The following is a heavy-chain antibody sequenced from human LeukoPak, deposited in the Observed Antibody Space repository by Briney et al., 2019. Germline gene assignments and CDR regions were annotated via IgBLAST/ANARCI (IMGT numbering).Heavy chain of an antibody. Sequence: GGSLRLSCAASGFTFRSYWMHWVRQAPGKGLVWVSRINRDGSSTNYADSVKGRFTISRDNAKNTLYLQMNSLRVEDTAVYYCVRDDSSHFDFWGQGALVTVSS. CDR3: VRDDSSHFDF. CDR2: INRDGSST. CDR1: GFTFRSYW. V-gene: IGHV3-74*01. J-gene: IGHJ4*02. D-gene: IGHD6-13*01.